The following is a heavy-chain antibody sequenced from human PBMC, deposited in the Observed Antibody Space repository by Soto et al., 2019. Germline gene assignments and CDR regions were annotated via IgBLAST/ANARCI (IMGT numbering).Heavy chain of an antibody. J-gene: IGHJ6*03. D-gene: IGHD1-1*01. V-gene: IGHV3-7*01. Sequence: PGGSLRLSCGASGFTFSSYWMSWVRQPTGKGLEWVATIKQDRTDIQYVDSVRGRFTISRDNAELSLPLQMSSVRAEETALYYCARGCDRGNCPYYMGVRGKATRVTVSS. CDR2: IKQDRTDI. CDR1: GFTFSSYW. CDR3: ARGCDRGNCPYYMGV.